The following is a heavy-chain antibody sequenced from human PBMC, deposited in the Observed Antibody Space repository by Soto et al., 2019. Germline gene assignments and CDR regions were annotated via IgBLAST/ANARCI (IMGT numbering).Heavy chain of an antibody. D-gene: IGHD3-9*01. CDR1: GDSVSSNSAA. CDR3: ARVPHPKLRYFDWWFDY. J-gene: IGHJ4*02. Sequence: SQTLSLTCAISGDSVSSNSAAWNWIRQSPSRGLEWLGRTYYRSKWYNDYAVSVKSRITINPDTSKNQFSLQLNSVTPEDTAVYYCARVPHPKLRYFDWWFDYWGQGTLVTVSS. CDR2: TYYRSKWYN. V-gene: IGHV6-1*01.